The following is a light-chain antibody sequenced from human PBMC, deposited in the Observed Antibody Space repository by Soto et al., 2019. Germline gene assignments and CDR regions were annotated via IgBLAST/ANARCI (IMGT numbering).Light chain of an antibody. CDR2: DAS. Sequence: EIALTQYQGTLSVSPGERATLPCRASQSISSYLAWYQQRLGQAPRLLIYDASNRATGIPARFSGSGSGTDFTLTISSLEPEDFAVYYCQQRTNWITFGGGTKVDIK. CDR3: QQRTNWIT. J-gene: IGKJ4*01. V-gene: IGKV3-11*01. CDR1: QSISSY.